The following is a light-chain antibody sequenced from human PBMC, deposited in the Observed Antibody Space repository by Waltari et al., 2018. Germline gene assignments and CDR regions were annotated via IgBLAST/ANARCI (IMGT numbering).Light chain of an antibody. CDR3: QQYNNWPGT. CDR2: AAS. CDR1: QSISTD. Sequence: EIVMTQSPATLSVSPGERATLSCRASQSISTDLAWYQQKPGQAPRLLIYAASPRATGIPASFSGSGSGTDFTLTISSLQSEDFAVYYCQQYNNWPGTFGQGTKVEIK. J-gene: IGKJ1*01. V-gene: IGKV3-15*01.